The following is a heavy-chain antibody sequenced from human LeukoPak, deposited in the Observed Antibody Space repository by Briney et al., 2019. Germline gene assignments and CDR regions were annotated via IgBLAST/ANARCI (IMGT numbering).Heavy chain of an antibody. CDR3: ARDPGGYQPLPYFDY. Sequence: GGSLRLSCAASGFTFSSYSMNWVRQAPGKGLEWVSYISTSSSTIYYADSVKGRFTISRDNAKNSLYLQMNSLRAEDTAVYYCARDPGGYQPLPYFDYWGQGTLVTVSS. D-gene: IGHD2-2*01. V-gene: IGHV3-48*01. CDR2: ISTSSSTI. CDR1: GFTFSSYS. J-gene: IGHJ4*02.